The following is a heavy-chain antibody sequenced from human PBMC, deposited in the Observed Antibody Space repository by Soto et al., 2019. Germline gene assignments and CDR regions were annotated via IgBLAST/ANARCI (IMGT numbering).Heavy chain of an antibody. CDR2: IIPIFGTA. Sequence: SVKVSCKASGGTFSSYAISWVRQAPGQGLEWMGGIIPIFGTANYAQKFQGRVTITADKSTSTAYMELSSLRSEDTAVYYCARAQVEMATIYYYYGVDVWGQGTTVTVSS. V-gene: IGHV1-69*06. CDR1: GGTFSSYA. CDR3: ARAQVEMATIYYYYGVDV. D-gene: IGHD5-12*01. J-gene: IGHJ6*02.